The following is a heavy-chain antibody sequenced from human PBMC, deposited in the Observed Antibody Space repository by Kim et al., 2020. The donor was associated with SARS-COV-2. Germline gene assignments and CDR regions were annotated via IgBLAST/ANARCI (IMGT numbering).Heavy chain of an antibody. D-gene: IGHD1-1*01. CDR2: SAT. Sequence: SATVYADSVKGRFTVTRDNAKNTLYLKLSTLRAEDTAVYYCATGNNWSFDYWGPGTLVTVSS. CDR3: ATGNNWSFDY. V-gene: IGHV3-74*01. J-gene: IGHJ4*02.